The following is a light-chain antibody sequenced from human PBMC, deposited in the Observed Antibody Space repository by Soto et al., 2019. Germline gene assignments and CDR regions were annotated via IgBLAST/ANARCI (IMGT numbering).Light chain of an antibody. V-gene: IGKV1-6*01. CDR2: AAS. CDR1: QGIRND. CDR3: IQDYNYPLT. Sequence: AIQMTQSPSSLSASVGDRVTITCRASQGIRNDLGWYQQKPGKAPKLLIHAASSLQSGVPSRFSGSGSGTDFTITISSLQTEDFATYYCIQDYNYPLTFGGGTKVEIK. J-gene: IGKJ4*01.